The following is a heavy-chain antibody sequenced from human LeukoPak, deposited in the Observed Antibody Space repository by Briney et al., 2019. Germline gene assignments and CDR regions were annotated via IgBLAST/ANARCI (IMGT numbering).Heavy chain of an antibody. CDR2: ISAYNGNT. J-gene: IGHJ4*02. V-gene: IGHV1-18*01. Sequence: GASVKVSCKASGYTFTSYGISWVRQAPGQGLEWMGWISAYNGNTNYAQKLQGRVTMTTDTSTSTAYMELRSLRSDDTAVYYCAREAYYDSSGYYPKRHFDYWGQGTLVTVSS. CDR1: GYTFTSYG. D-gene: IGHD3-22*01. CDR3: AREAYYDSSGYYPKRHFDY.